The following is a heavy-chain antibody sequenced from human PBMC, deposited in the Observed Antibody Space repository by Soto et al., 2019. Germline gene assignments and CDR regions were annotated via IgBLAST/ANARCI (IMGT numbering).Heavy chain of an antibody. Sequence: QMQLVESGGGLVKPGGSLRLSCAASRFTFSDYYMIWIRQAPGKGLEWVAYISSSGTGIYYPDSVKGRFTISRDNAKNSLYLQMSSLRAEDTAVYYCARAYSDAFDIWGQGTMVTVSS. CDR3: ARAYSDAFDI. V-gene: IGHV3-11*01. CDR1: RFTFSDYY. CDR2: ISSSGTGI. J-gene: IGHJ3*02. D-gene: IGHD2-15*01.